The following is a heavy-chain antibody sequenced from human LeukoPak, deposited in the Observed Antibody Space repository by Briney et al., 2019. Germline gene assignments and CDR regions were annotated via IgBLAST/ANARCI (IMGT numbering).Heavy chain of an antibody. CDR2: ISYDGRNK. CDR3: ARPYYYDSSGYDN. Sequence: GGSLTLSCAASGFIVSSSYMGWVRQAPGKGLEWVAVISYDGRNKYYADSVKGRLTISRDNSKNTLYLQMNSLRAEDTAVYYCARPYYYDSSGYDNWGQGTLVTVSS. D-gene: IGHD3-22*01. V-gene: IGHV3-30*03. J-gene: IGHJ4*02. CDR1: GFIVSSSY.